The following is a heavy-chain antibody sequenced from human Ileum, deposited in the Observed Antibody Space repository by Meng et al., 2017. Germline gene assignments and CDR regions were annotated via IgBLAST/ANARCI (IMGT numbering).Heavy chain of an antibody. Sequence: GESLKISCAASGFTFSSYSMNWVRQAPGTGLEWVSSISSSSSYIYYADSVKGRFTISRDNAKNSLYLQMNSLRAEDTAVYYCARTSYYHAFDIWGQGTMVTVAS. D-gene: IGHD3-16*01. V-gene: IGHV3-21*01. CDR1: GFTFSSYS. CDR2: ISSSSSYI. CDR3: ARTSYYHAFDI. J-gene: IGHJ3*02.